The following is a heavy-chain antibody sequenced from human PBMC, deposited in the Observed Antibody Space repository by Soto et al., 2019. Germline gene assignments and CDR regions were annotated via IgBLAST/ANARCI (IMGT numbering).Heavy chain of an antibody. Sequence: GASVKVSCKSSGYTFSNPGIGWVRKAPGQGLEWMGWISVKNGVTRYAQKFQGRLTLTTDTSTSTAYMEMGSLRTDDTAVYYCGREYCNGNRCYGPDYWGQGTLVTVSS. CDR2: ISVKNGVT. CDR1: GYTFSNPG. CDR3: GREYCNGNRCYGPDY. V-gene: IGHV1-18*01. D-gene: IGHD2-15*01. J-gene: IGHJ4*02.